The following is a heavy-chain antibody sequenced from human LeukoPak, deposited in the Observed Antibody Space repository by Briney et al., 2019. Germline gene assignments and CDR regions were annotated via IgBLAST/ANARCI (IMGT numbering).Heavy chain of an antibody. Sequence: GGSLRLSCATSGFSFNDYYMSWIRQAPGKGLEWLSYISSSGSTIYYADSVTGRFTISRDNAKNSLYLQMSSLSPDDTAVYYCARGVEPLAANTLAYWGQGTLVTVSS. CDR2: ISSSGSTI. CDR1: GFSFNDYY. CDR3: ARGVEPLAANTLAY. V-gene: IGHV3-11*01. J-gene: IGHJ4*02. D-gene: IGHD1-14*01.